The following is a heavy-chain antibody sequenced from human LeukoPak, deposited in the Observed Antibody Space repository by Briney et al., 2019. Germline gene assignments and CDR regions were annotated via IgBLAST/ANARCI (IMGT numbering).Heavy chain of an antibody. CDR3: ARDFYDYGGTDGTYFDY. Sequence: SETLSLTCTVSGGSISSGSYYWSWIRQPAGKGLEWIGRIYTSGSTNYNPSLKSRVTISVDTSKNQFSLKLSSVTAADTAVYYCARDFYDYGGTDGTYFDYWGQGTLVTVSS. V-gene: IGHV4-61*02. CDR1: GGSISSGSYY. J-gene: IGHJ4*02. CDR2: IYTSGST. D-gene: IGHD4-23*01.